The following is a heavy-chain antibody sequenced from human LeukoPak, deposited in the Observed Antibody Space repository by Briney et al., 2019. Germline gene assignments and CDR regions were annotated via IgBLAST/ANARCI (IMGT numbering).Heavy chain of an antibody. V-gene: IGHV3-30*02. CDR3: AKDLSSGWYFGDAFDI. D-gene: IGHD6-19*01. Sequence: GGSLRLSCAASGFTFSSYGMHWVRQAPGKGLEWVAFIRYDGSNKYYADSVKGRFTISRDNSKNTLYLQMNSLGAEDTAVYYCAKDLSSGWYFGDAFDIWGQGTMVTVSS. CDR1: GFTFSSYG. J-gene: IGHJ3*02. CDR2: IRYDGSNK.